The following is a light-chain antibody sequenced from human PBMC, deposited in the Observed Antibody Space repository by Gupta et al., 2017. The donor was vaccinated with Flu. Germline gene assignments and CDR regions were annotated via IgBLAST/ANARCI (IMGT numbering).Light chain of an antibody. CDR3: SSYTSSYTFV. Sequence: QSALTQPPSVSGSPGQSVTISCTGTSSDVGTYNRVSWYQQSPCTAPKLMIYEVSNRPSGVPDRFSGSKSGNTASLTISGLQGEDEADYYCSSYTSSYTFVFGTGTKVTVL. CDR1: SSDVGTYNR. J-gene: IGLJ1*01. V-gene: IGLV2-18*02. CDR2: EVS.